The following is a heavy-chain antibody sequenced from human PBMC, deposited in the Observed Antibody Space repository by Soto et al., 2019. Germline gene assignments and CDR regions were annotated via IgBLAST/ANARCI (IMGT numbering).Heavy chain of an antibody. D-gene: IGHD3-22*01. V-gene: IGHV3-48*01. J-gene: IGHJ3*01. CDR1: GFPFRNYG. Sequence: SGGSLSLSCAASGFPFRNYGMNWVRQAPGKGLEWVSYIGIGSSTKYYADSVKGRFTISRDNAKNSLYLQMNSLRAEDTAVYYCARDQLYYNDISGRPLNAFDVWGQGTMVTVSS. CDR3: ARDQLYYNDISGRPLNAFDV. CDR2: IGIGSSTK.